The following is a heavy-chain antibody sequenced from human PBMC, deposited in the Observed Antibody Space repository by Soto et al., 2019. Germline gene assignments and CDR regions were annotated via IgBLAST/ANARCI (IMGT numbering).Heavy chain of an antibody. J-gene: IGHJ6*02. CDR1: GDSVSSNSAA. CDR3: ARERTSFQLYRGPYGMDV. Sequence: SQTLSLTCAISGDSVSSNSAAWNWIRQSPSRGLEWLGRTYYRSKWYNDYVVSVKSRITINPDTSKNQFSLQLNSVTPEDTVVYYCARERTSFQLYRGPYGMDVWGQGTTVTVSS. CDR2: TYYRSKWYN. V-gene: IGHV6-1*01. D-gene: IGHD3-16*02.